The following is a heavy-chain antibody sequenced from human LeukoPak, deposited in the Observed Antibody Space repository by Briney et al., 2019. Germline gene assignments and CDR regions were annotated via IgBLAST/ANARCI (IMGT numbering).Heavy chain of an antibody. CDR3: ARRESLSGYSL. CDR1: GGSISSGSYY. D-gene: IGHD3-22*01. Sequence: NPSQTLSLTCTVSGGSISSGSYYWSWIRQPAGKGLEWIGSIYYSGSTYYNPSLKSRVTISVDTSKNQFSLKLCSVAAADTAVYYCARRESLSGYSLWGQGTLVTVSS. CDR2: IYYSGST. V-gene: IGHV4-30-2*03. J-gene: IGHJ4*02.